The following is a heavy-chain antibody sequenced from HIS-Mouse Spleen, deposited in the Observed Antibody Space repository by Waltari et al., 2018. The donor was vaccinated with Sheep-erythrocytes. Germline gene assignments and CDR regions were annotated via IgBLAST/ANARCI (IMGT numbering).Heavy chain of an antibody. Sequence: EVQLVESGGGLVQPGRSLRLSCAASGFTFDDYAMHWVRQAPGKGVEGVSGISWNSGSIGYADSVKGRFTISRDNAKNSLYLQMNSLRAEDTALYYCAKDISRENLGAFDIWGQGTMVTVSS. CDR1: GFTFDDYA. D-gene: IGHD2-2*01. CDR3: AKDISRENLGAFDI. CDR2: ISWNSGSI. J-gene: IGHJ3*02. V-gene: IGHV3-9*01.